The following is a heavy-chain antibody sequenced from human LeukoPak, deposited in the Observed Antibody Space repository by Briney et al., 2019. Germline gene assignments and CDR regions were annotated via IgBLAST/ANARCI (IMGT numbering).Heavy chain of an antibody. V-gene: IGHV3-30*04. CDR2: ISYDGSNK. D-gene: IGHD5-24*01. J-gene: IGHJ6*04. Sequence: GGSLRLSCAASGFTFSSYAMHWVRQAPGKGLELVAVISYDGSNKYYADSVKGRFTISRDNSKNTLYLQMNSLRAEDTAVYYCARLAQFYGMDVWGKGTTVTVSS. CDR1: GFTFSSYA. CDR3: ARLAQFYGMDV.